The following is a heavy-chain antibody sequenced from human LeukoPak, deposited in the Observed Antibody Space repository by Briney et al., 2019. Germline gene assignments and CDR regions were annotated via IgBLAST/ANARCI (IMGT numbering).Heavy chain of an antibody. CDR1: GCSFISNW. J-gene: IGHJ4*02. Sequence: GESLKISCKGSGCSFISNWIAWVRQMPGKGLEWMGIIYPGDSDTRYSPSFQGQVTFSADKSINTAYLQWSNLKASDTAMYYCARHKQPLGANDYWGQGTLVTVSS. CDR2: IYPGDSDT. D-gene: IGHD4/OR15-4a*01. CDR3: ARHKQPLGANDY. V-gene: IGHV5-51*01.